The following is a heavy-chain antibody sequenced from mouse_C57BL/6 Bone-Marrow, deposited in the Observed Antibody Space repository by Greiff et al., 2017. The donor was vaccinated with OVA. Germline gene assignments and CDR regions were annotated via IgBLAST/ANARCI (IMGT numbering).Heavy chain of an antibody. Sequence: EVQLQQSGAELVRPGASVKLSCTASGFNIKDAYMHWVKQRPEQGLAWIGWLDPENGDTEYASKFQGKATITADKSSNQAYLQLSSLTSEDSTVYFCPPVSYYYSYDVDYAMDYWGQGTSVTVSS. J-gene: IGHJ4*01. D-gene: IGHD2-12*01. V-gene: IGHV14-4*01. CDR2: LDPENGDT. CDR1: GFNIKDAY. CDR3: PPVSYYYSYDVDYAMDY.